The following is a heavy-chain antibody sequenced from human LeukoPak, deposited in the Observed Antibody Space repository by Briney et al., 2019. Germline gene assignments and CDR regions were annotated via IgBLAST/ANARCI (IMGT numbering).Heavy chain of an antibody. D-gene: IGHD3-10*01. CDR1: GGSISSYY. J-gene: IGHJ4*02. Sequence: SETLSLTCTVSGGSISSYYWSWIRQPPGKGLEWIGYIYYSGSTNYNPSLKSRVTISVDTSKNQFSLKLSSVTAADTAVDYCAGRHNTRGNDYWGQGTLVTVSS. CDR2: IYYSGST. V-gene: IGHV4-59*08. CDR3: AGRHNTRGNDY.